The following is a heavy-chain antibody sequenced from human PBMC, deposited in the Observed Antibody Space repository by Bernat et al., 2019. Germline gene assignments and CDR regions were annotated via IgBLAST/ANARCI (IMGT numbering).Heavy chain of an antibody. D-gene: IGHD3-3*01. CDR2: IYYSGST. CDR3: ARGVITIFGVVISYFDY. J-gene: IGHJ4*02. Sequence: QVQLQESGPGLVKPSRTLSLTCTVSGGSISSGGYYWSWIRQHPGKGLEWIGYIYYSGSTYYNPSLKSRVTISVDTSKNQFSLKLSSVTAADTAVYYCARGVITIFGVVISYFDYWGQGTLVTVSS. CDR1: GGSISSGGYY. V-gene: IGHV4-31*03.